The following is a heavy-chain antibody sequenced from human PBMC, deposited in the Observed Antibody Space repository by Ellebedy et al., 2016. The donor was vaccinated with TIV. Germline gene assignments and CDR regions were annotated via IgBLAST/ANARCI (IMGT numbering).Heavy chain of an antibody. J-gene: IGHJ4*02. CDR2: IHYSDSRT. Sequence: PGGSLRLSCAASGFTFSHYDMSWVRQAPGKGLEWVSDIHYSDSRTYYADSVKGRFTISRDNSKNTLYLQMNSLRVEDTAIYYCAGIEGGYYGGSGYWGQGTLVTVSS. D-gene: IGHD1-26*01. V-gene: IGHV3-23*01. CDR1: GFTFSHYD. CDR3: AGIEGGYYGGSGY.